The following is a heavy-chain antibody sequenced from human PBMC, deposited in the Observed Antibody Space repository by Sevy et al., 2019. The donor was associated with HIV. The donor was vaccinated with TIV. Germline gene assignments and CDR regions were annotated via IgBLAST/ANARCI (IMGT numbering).Heavy chain of an antibody. CDR1: GFTFSGSA. CDR2: IRSKANSYAT. CDR3: TRHTVFGVEAKGMDV. V-gene: IGHV3-73*01. Sequence: GGSLRLSCAASGFTFSGSAMHWVRQASGKGLELVGRIRSKANSYATAYAASVKGRFTISRDDSKNTAYLQMNSLKTEDTAVYYCTRHTVFGVEAKGMDVWGQGTTVTVSS. D-gene: IGHD3-3*01. J-gene: IGHJ6*02.